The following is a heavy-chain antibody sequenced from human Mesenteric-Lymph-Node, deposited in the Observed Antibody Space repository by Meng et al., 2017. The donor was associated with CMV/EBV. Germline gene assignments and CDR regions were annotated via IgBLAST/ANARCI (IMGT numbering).Heavy chain of an antibody. Sequence: GESLKISCVASGFTFSSYSMNWVRQAPGKGLEWVSSISSSSSYIYYADSVKGRFTISRDNAKNSLYLQMNSLRAEDTAVYYRAKKKGEGAAEGGYFDYWGQGTLVTVSS. J-gene: IGHJ4*02. V-gene: IGHV3-21*04. CDR1: GFTFSSYS. D-gene: IGHD3-16*01. CDR2: ISSSSSYI. CDR3: AKKKGEGAAEGGYFDY.